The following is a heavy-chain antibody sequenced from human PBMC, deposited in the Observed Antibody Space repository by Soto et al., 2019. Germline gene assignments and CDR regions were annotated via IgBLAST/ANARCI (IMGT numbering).Heavy chain of an antibody. J-gene: IGHJ4*02. CDR2: IYYYGST. CDR3: ARREYYFNY. V-gene: IGHV4-39*01. CDR1: GGSISSSSYY. Sequence: SSETLSLTCTVAGGSISSSSYYWGWIRQPPGKGLEWIGSIYYYGSTYYNPSLEGRVAISVDTSKNQFSLKLSSVTAADTAVYYCARREYYFNYWGPGTLVTVS.